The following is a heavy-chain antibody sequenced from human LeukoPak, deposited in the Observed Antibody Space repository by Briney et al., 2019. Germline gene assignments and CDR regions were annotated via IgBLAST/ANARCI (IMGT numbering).Heavy chain of an antibody. Sequence: SETLSLTCTVSGGSISSYYWSWIRQPPGKGPEWIGYIYYSGSTNYNPSLKSRVTISVDTSKNQFSLKLSSVTAADTAVYYCARGYGSGSYDYWGQGTLVTVSS. CDR3: ARGYGSGSYDY. J-gene: IGHJ4*02. V-gene: IGHV4-59*01. CDR2: IYYSGST. D-gene: IGHD3-10*01. CDR1: GGSISSYY.